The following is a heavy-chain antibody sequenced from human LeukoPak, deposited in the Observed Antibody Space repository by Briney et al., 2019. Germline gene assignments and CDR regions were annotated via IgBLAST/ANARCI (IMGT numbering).Heavy chain of an antibody. CDR2: IYSGGST. D-gene: IGHD5-24*01. Sequence: GGSLRVSCAASGFTVSSNYMRWVRQAPGKGLEWVSIIYSGGSTYYADPLKGRFTISKDNSKDTLYLQMNSLRAEDRAVYYCARAPQGDGYNSMTIWYFDLWGRGTLVTVSS. J-gene: IGHJ2*01. CDR1: GFTVSSNY. V-gene: IGHV3-66*01. CDR3: ARAPQGDGYNSMTIWYFDL.